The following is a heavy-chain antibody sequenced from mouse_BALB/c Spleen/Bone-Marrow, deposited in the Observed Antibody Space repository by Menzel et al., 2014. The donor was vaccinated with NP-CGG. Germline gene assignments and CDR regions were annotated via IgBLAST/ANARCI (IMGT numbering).Heavy chain of an antibody. Sequence: QVQLQQSGPGLVQPSQSLSITCTVSGFSLTSYGVHWVRQSPGKGLEWLGVIWSGGNTDYNAAFISRLSISKDNSKSQVFFKMNSLQVNDTAIYYCARNLGDGYSFAYWGQGTLVTVSA. CDR1: GFSLTSYG. CDR2: IWSGGNT. CDR3: ARNLGDGYSFAY. J-gene: IGHJ3*01. D-gene: IGHD2-3*01. V-gene: IGHV2-2*02.